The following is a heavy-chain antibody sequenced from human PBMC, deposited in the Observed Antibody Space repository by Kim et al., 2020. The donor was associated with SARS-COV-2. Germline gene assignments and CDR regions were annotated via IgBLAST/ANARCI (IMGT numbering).Heavy chain of an antibody. D-gene: IGHD5-18*01. CDR2: IYTSGST. J-gene: IGHJ6*02. Sequence: SETLSLTCTVSGGSISSYYWSWIRQPAGKGLEWIGRIYTSGSTNYNPSLKSRVTMSVDTSKNQFSLKLSSVTAADTAVYYCARDGMDTAMDRYYYYGMDVWGQGTTVTVSS. CDR3: ARDGMDTAMDRYYYYGMDV. CDR1: GGSISSYY. V-gene: IGHV4-4*07.